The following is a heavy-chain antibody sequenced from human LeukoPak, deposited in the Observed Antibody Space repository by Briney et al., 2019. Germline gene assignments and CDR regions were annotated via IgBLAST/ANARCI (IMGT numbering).Heavy chain of an antibody. CDR2: IRSKANSYAT. Sequence: GFLRLSCAASGFTFSGSAMHWVRQASGKGLEWVGRIRSKANSYATAYAASVKGRFTISRDDSKNTAYLQMNSLKTEDTAVYYCTRHYRYSSGWNYYYGMDVWGQGTTVTVSS. V-gene: IGHV3-73*01. J-gene: IGHJ6*02. CDR1: GFTFSGSA. CDR3: TRHYRYSSGWNYYYGMDV. D-gene: IGHD6-19*01.